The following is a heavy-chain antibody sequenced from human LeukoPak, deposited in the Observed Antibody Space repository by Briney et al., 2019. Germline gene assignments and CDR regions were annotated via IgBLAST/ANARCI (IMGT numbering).Heavy chain of an antibody. CDR1: GFTFSSYA. V-gene: IGHV3-30-3*01. Sequence: GRSLRLSCAASGFTFSSYAMHWVRQAPGKGLEWVAVISYDGSNKYYADSVKGRFTISRDNSKNTLYLQMNSLRAEDTAVYYCARVIPGLEMAYRPSDYWGQGTLVTVSS. CDR3: ARVIPGLEMAYRPSDY. CDR2: ISYDGSNK. D-gene: IGHD5-24*01. J-gene: IGHJ4*02.